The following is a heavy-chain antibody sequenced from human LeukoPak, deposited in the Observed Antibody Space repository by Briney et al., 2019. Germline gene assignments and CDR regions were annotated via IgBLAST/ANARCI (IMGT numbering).Heavy chain of an antibody. CDR3: ARGGYSLLSFHLHN. CDR1: GGTFSSYT. V-gene: IGHV1-46*01. J-gene: IGHJ4*02. Sequence: ASVKVSCKASGGTFSSYTISWVRQAPGQGLEWMGIINPSGGSTSYAQKFQGRVTLTRDTSTSTVYMELSSLRSEDTAVYYCARGGYSLLSFHLHNWGQGTLATVSS. CDR2: INPSGGST. D-gene: IGHD6-13*01.